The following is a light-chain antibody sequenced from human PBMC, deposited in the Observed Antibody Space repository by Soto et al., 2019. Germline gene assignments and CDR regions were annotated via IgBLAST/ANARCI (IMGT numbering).Light chain of an antibody. Sequence: EIVMTQSPATLSVSPGERVTLSCTASQSVSSSLDWYQQKPGQAPRLLIYGASTRATGIPARFSGSGSGTEFTLTISSLQSEDFAVYYCQQYNNWPPFTFGPGTKVDIK. J-gene: IGKJ3*01. CDR1: QSVSSS. CDR2: GAS. CDR3: QQYNNWPPFT. V-gene: IGKV3-15*01.